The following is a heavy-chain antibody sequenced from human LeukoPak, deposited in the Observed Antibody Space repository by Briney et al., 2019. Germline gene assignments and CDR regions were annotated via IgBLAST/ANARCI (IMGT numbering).Heavy chain of an antibody. CDR1: GGSISSYY. CDR2: LYYSGST. V-gene: IGHV4-39*07. Sequence: PSETLSLTCTVSGGSISSYYWGWIRQPPGKGLEWIGSLYYSGSTYYNPSLKSRVTISVDTSKNQLSLTLSSVSAADTAVYFCARVYYYYYMDVWGRGTTVTVSS. J-gene: IGHJ6*03. CDR3: ARVYYYYYMDV.